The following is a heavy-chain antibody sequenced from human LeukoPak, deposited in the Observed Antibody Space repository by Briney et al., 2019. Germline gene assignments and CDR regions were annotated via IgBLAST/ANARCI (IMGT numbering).Heavy chain of an antibody. J-gene: IGHJ4*02. CDR3: ASPGARWLQEPFDY. CDR1: GGTFSSYA. Sequence: SVKVSCKASGGTFSSYAVSWVRQAPGQGLEWMGRIIPILGIANYAQKFQGRVTITADKSTSTAYMELSSLRSEDTAVYYCASPGARWLQEPFDYWGQGTLVTVSS. CDR2: IIPILGIA. V-gene: IGHV1-69*04. D-gene: IGHD5-24*01.